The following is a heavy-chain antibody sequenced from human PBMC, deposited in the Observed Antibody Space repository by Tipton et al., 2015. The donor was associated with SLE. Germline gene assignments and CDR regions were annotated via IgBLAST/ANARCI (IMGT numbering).Heavy chain of an antibody. D-gene: IGHD6-19*01. CDR3: ARAIRGSSGWYYGNYFDY. J-gene: IGHJ4*02. CDR2: IYYSGSTD. V-gene: IGHV4-31*03. Sequence: LSLTCTVSGDSIRSSGYFWGWIRQPPGKGLEWIGCIYYSGSTDYYDPSLESRVSIPIDTSKNEFSLKLSSVTAADTAVYYCARAIRGSSGWYYGNYFDYWGQGTLVTVSS. CDR1: GDSIRSSGYF.